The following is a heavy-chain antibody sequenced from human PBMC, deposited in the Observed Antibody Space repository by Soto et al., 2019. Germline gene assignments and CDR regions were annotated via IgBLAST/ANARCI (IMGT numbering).Heavy chain of an antibody. J-gene: IGHJ5*02. CDR2: IYYSGST. Sequence: SETLSLTCTVSGGSISSGDYYWSWIRQPPGKGLEWIGYIYYSGSTYYNPSLKSRVTISVDTSKNQFSLKLSSVTAADTAVYYCARDRSGEGYCSGGSCDWFDPWGQGTLVTVSS. CDR1: GGSISSGDYY. V-gene: IGHV4-30-4*01. D-gene: IGHD2-15*01. CDR3: ARDRSGEGYCSGGSCDWFDP.